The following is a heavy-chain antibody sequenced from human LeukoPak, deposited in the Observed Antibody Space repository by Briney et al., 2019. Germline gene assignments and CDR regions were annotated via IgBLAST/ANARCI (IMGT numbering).Heavy chain of an antibody. J-gene: IGHJ4*02. CDR3: ARDAGRYFDWLGY. CDR1: GFTFTYAW. Sequence: GGSLRLSCAASGFTFTYAWMSWVRQAPGKGLEWVAVIWYDGSNKYYADSVKGRFTISRDNSKNTLYLQMNSLRAEDTAVYYCARDAGRYFDWLGYWGQGTLVTVSS. D-gene: IGHD3-9*01. V-gene: IGHV3-33*08. CDR2: IWYDGSNK.